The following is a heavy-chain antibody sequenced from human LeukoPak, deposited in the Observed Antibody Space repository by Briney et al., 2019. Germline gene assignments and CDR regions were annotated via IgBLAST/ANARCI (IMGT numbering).Heavy chain of an antibody. V-gene: IGHV3-64D*06. J-gene: IGHJ5*02. CDR3: AKDVWWSVS. CDR1: GFIFSTYT. CDR2: INGDGRTT. Sequence: PGGSLRLSCSASGFIFSTYTVYWVRQAPGKGLEYVSVINGDGRTTYYIDSVKGRFTISRDNSKNTLYLQMSSLRADDTAVYYCAKDVWWSVSWGQGTLVTVSS. D-gene: IGHD2-8*02.